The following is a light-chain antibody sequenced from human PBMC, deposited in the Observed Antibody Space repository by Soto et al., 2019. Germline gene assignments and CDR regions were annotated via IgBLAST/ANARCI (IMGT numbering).Light chain of an antibody. V-gene: IGLV2-14*01. CDR1: SSDVGGHNY. J-gene: IGLJ1*01. CDR2: EVS. CDR3: VSWDDSLSGLV. Sequence: QSVLTQPASVSGSPGQAITISCTGSSSDVGGHNYVSWYQQHPGKAPKLMIFEVSHRPSGVSNRFSGSKSGDTASLTISGLQAEDEADYYCVSWDDSLSGLVFGTGTKVTVL.